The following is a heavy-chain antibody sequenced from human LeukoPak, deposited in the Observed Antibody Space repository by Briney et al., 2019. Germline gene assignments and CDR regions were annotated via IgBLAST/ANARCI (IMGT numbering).Heavy chain of an antibody. D-gene: IGHD4-17*01. V-gene: IGHV3-30*03. CDR3: ATLYGDSPDY. J-gene: IGHJ4*02. CDR1: GLALRGHC. CDR2: NSFDGGYQ. Sequence: GGSLRLPCAASGLALRGHCMHWVRQAPAKGLECLAVNSFDGGYQNYAESVKGRFTISRDNSKTPLYLQMSSLRAEDTAVYYCATLYGDSPDYWGQGTLVSVSS.